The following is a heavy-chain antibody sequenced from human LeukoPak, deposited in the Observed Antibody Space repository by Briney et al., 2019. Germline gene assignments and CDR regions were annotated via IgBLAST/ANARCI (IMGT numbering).Heavy chain of an antibody. CDR3: ARAACSSTSCYSLNWFDP. CDR2: INPNSGGT. Sequence: ASVKVSCKASGYTFTGYYMHWVRQAPGRGLEWMGWINPNSGGTNYAQKFQGRVTMTRDTSISTAYMELSRLRSDDTAVYYCARAACSSTSCYSLNWFDPWGQGTLVTVSS. CDR1: GYTFTGYY. J-gene: IGHJ5*02. V-gene: IGHV1-2*02. D-gene: IGHD2-2*01.